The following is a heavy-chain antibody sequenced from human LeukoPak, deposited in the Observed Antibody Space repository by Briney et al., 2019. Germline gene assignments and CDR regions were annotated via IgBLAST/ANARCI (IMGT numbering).Heavy chain of an antibody. D-gene: IGHD2-2*01. CDR1: GGTFSSYA. V-gene: IGHV1-69*13. Sequence: EASVKVSCKASGGTFSSYAISWVRQAPGQGLEWMGGIIPFFGTANYAQKFQGRVTIIADESTSTAYMELSSLRSEDTAVYYCARDMRPAAIGRWFDPWGQGTLVTVSS. CDR2: IIPFFGTA. CDR3: ARDMRPAAIGRWFDP. J-gene: IGHJ5*02.